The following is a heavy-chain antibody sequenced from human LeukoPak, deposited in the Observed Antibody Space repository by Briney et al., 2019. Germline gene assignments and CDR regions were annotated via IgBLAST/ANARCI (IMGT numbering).Heavy chain of an antibody. V-gene: IGHV3-23*01. Sequence: GGSLRLACAASGYTFSSYAMSWVRQAPGKGLEWVSAISGSGGSTYYADSVKGRFTISRDNSKNTLYLQMNSLRAEDTAVYYCAKAIVVVIPSNDAFDIWGQGTMVTVSS. CDR1: GYTFSSYA. CDR2: ISGSGGST. CDR3: AKAIVVVIPSNDAFDI. D-gene: IGHD3-22*01. J-gene: IGHJ3*02.